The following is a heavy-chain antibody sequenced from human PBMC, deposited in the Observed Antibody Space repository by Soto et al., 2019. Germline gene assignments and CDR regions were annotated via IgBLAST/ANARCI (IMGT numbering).Heavy chain of an antibody. J-gene: IGHJ6*02. D-gene: IGHD2-8*02. V-gene: IGHV4-4*02. CDR2: IYQSGAT. Sequence: SETLSLTCTVSGDYISSENWWSWVRQAPGKGLEWIGEIYQSGATHYTPSLKSRVTISLDKSKNQFSLKLHSVTAADTAVYYCARDAGASRYYGMDVWGQGTTVTVSS. CDR3: ARDAGASRYYGMDV. CDR1: GDYISSENW.